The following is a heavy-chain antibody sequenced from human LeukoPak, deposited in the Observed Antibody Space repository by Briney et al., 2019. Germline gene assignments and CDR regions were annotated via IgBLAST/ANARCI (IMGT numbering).Heavy chain of an antibody. CDR2: IKSDGSEK. Sequence: GGSLRLSCVASGFTFSRYWMSWVRQAPEKGLQWVAHIKSDGSEKYYVDSVKGRFTISRDNAKNSLFLQMNSLRAEDTAVYYCVKRGIMIRKVIIVGFHKEAYYFDCWGQGTLVTVSS. V-gene: IGHV3-7*03. CDR1: GFTFSRYW. D-gene: IGHD3-10*01. CDR3: VKRGIMIRKVIIVGFHKEAYYFDC. J-gene: IGHJ4*02.